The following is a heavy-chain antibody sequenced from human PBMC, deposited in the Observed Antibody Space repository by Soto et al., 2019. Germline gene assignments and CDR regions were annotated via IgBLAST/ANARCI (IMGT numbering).Heavy chain of an antibody. CDR2: IYWDDDK. Sequence: QITLKESGPTLVKPTQTLTLTCTFSGFSLSSTRMAVGWIRQPPGKALEWLALIYWDDDKRYSPFLKSRLTITKDTPKYQVVLTVPTMDPVDTARSSCAHMVVAGLVNSLADRAQGTLVTVSS. D-gene: IGHD6-19*01. V-gene: IGHV2-5*02. CDR3: AHMVVAGLVNSLAD. J-gene: IGHJ4*02. CDR1: GFSLSSTRMA.